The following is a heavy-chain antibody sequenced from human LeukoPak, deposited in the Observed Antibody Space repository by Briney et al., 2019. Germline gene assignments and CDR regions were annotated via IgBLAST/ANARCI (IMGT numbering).Heavy chain of an antibody. D-gene: IGHD4-11*01. CDR2: INPSGGST. CDR1: GYTFTSYY. Sequence: GASVKVSCKASGYTFTSYYMHWVRQAPGQGLEWMGIINPSGGSTSYAQKFQGRVTMTRDTSTSTVYMELSSLRSEDTAVYYCARAHSILSAWGAFDIWGQGTMVTVSS. V-gene: IGHV1-46*01. J-gene: IGHJ3*02. CDR3: ARAHSILSAWGAFDI.